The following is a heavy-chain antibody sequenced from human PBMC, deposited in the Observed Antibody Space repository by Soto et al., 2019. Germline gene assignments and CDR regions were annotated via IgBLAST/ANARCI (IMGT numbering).Heavy chain of an antibody. D-gene: IGHD6-19*01. CDR2: IYYSGST. V-gene: IGHV4-59*01. J-gene: IGHJ3*02. Sequence: SETLSLTCTVSGGSISSYYWSWIRQPPGKGLEWIGYIYYSGSTNYNPSLKSRVTISVDTSKNQFSLKLSSVTAADTAVHYCARQQWLVLNAFDIWGQGTMVTVSS. CDR3: ARQQWLVLNAFDI. CDR1: GGSISSYY.